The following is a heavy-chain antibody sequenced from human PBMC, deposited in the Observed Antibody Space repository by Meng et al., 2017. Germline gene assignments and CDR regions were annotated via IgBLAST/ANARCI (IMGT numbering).Heavy chain of an antibody. CDR3: ARSRDGYNSGHFDY. J-gene: IGHJ4*02. Sequence: SVKVSCKASGGTFSSYAISWVRQAPGQGLEWMGGIIPIFGTANYAQKFQGRVTITTDESTSTAYMELSSLRSEDTAVYYCARSRDGYNSGHFDYWGQGTLVTVSS. V-gene: IGHV1-69*05. D-gene: IGHD5-24*01. CDR1: GGTFSSYA. CDR2: IIPIFGTA.